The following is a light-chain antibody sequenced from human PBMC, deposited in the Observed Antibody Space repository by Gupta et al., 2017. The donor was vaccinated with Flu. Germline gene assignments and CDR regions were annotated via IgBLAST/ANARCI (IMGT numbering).Light chain of an antibody. Sequence: TGGVDNIGSRTVHWYQQRPGQAPILVVYDDTDRPSGIPERFSGYISGNTATLTITRVEDGDEADYYCQLWGGDHAVFGGGTQLTVL. CDR1: NIGSRT. J-gene: IGLJ7*01. V-gene: IGLV3-21*02. CDR2: DDT. CDR3: QLWGGDHAV.